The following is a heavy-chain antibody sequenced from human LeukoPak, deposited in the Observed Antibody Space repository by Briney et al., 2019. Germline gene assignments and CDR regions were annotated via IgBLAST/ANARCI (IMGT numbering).Heavy chain of an antibody. V-gene: IGHV4-38-2*02. D-gene: IGHD6-19*01. J-gene: IGHJ4*02. CDR1: GYSISSGYY. Sequence: SETLSLTCTVSGYSISSGYYWGWIRQPPGKGLEWIGSIYHSGSTYYNPSLKSRVTISVDTSKNQFTLKMTSGTAADTAVYYCARIETYSSGWYDAFFDYWGQGTPVTVSS. CDR2: IYHSGST. CDR3: ARIETYSSGWYDAFFDY.